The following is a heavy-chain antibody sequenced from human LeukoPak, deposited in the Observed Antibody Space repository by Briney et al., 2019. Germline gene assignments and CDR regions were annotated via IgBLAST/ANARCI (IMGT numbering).Heavy chain of an antibody. Sequence: TSETLSLTCAVYGGSFSGYYWSWIRQPPGKGLEWIGDINHSGSTNYNPSLKSRVTISVDTSKNQFSLKLSSVTAADTAVYYCARLIAVVPAASNWFDPWGQGTLVSVSS. CDR2: INHSGST. CDR3: ARLIAVVPAASNWFDP. V-gene: IGHV4-34*01. D-gene: IGHD2-2*01. CDR1: GGSFSGYY. J-gene: IGHJ5*02.